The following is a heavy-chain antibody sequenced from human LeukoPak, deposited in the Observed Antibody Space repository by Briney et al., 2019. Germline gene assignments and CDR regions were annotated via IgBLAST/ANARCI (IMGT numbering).Heavy chain of an antibody. J-gene: IGHJ6*02. CDR1: DGSINSYY. V-gene: IGHV4-59*01. Sequence: KSSETLSLTCSVSDGSINSYYWKWIRRPPGKGLEWMGYIYYNGNNNYSPSLKSQVTMSVDTSKNLFSLKVSSVTAADTAVYYCSRGRSNYYGMDVWGQGTTVAVSS. D-gene: IGHD1-26*01. CDR3: SRGRSNYYGMDV. CDR2: IYYNGNN.